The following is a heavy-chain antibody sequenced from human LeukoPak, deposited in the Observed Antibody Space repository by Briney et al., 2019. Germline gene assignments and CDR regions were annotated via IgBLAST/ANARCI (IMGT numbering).Heavy chain of an antibody. CDR3: ARGYYDFWSGYLPPDY. V-gene: IGHV1-18*01. Sequence: ASVKVSCKASGYTFTSYGISWVRQAPGQGLEWMGWISAYNGNTNYAQKLQGRVTMTTDTSTSTAYMGLRSLRSDDTAVYYCARGYYDFWSGYLPPDYWGQGTLVTVSS. CDR1: GYTFTSYG. D-gene: IGHD3-3*01. J-gene: IGHJ4*02. CDR2: ISAYNGNT.